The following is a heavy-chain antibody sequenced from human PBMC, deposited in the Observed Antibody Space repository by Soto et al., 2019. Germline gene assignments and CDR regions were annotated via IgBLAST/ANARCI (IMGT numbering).Heavy chain of an antibody. J-gene: IGHJ6*02. V-gene: IGHV1-69*12. CDR1: GGTFSSYA. D-gene: IGHD5-18*01. Sequence: QVQLVQSGAEVKKPGSSVKVSCKASGGTFSSYAISWVRQAPGQGLEWMGGIIPIFGTANYAQKFQGRVTITADESTSTAYMELSSLRSVDTAVYYCARDLGYSYGFDYYYGMDVWGQGTTVTVSS. CDR2: IIPIFGTA. CDR3: ARDLGYSYGFDYYYGMDV.